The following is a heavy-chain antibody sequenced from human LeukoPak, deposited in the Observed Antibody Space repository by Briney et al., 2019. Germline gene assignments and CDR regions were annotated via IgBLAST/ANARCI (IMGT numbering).Heavy chain of an antibody. CDR1: GYTFTSYG. V-gene: IGHV1-18*01. CDR3: ARDSGETQYYDFWSGYSMYYFDY. Sequence: ASVTVSCKASGYTFTSYGISWVRQAPGQGLEWMGWISAYNGNTNYAQKLQGRVTMTTDTSTSTAYMELRSLRSDDTAVYYCARDSGETQYYDFWSGYSMYYFDYWGQGTLVTVSS. CDR2: ISAYNGNT. D-gene: IGHD3-3*01. J-gene: IGHJ4*02.